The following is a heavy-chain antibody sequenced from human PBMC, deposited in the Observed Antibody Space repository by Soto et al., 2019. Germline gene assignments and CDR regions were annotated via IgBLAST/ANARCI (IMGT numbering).Heavy chain of an antibody. CDR1: GFTFSSYG. J-gene: IGHJ6*02. V-gene: IGHV3-30*18. CDR2: ISYDGSNK. Sequence: GGSLRLSCAASGFTFSSYGMHWVRQAPGKGLEWVAVISYDGSNKYYADSVKGRFTISRDNSKNTLYLQMNSLRAEVTAVYYCAKDLVAALVYYYYGMDVWGQGTTVTVS. CDR3: AKDLVAALVYYYYGMDV. D-gene: IGHD6-6*01.